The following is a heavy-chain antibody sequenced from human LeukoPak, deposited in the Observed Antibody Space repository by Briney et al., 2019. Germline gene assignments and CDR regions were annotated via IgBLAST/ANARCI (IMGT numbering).Heavy chain of an antibody. J-gene: IGHJ4*02. CDR1: GDTFSSYA. Sequence: SVKVSCKASGDTFSSYAISWVRQAPGQGLEWMGGIIPIFGTANYAQKFQGRVTITADESTSTAYMELSSLRSEDTAIYYCARGARTFYYDISGYSLDGGWGQGTLVTVSS. CDR3: ARGARTFYYDISGYSLDGG. CDR2: IIPIFGTA. V-gene: IGHV1-69*13. D-gene: IGHD3-22*01.